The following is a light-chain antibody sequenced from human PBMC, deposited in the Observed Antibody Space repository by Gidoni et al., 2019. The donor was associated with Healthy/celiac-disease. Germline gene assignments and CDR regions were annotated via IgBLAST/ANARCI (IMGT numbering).Light chain of an antibody. CDR2: DVS. CDR1: SSDVGGYNY. CDR3: CSYAGSYTLV. V-gene: IGLV2-11*01. J-gene: IGLJ2*01. Sequence: HSALLQPRSVSGSPGQSVTISCTGTSSDVGGYNYVSWYQQHPGKAPKLMIYDVSKRPSGVPDRFSGSKSGNTASLTISGLQAEDEADYYCCSYAGSYTLVFGGGTKLTVL.